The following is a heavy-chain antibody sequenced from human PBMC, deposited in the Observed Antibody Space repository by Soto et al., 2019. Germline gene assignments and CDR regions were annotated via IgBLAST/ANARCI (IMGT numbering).Heavy chain of an antibody. CDR2: INHSGST. CDR1: GGSFSGYY. Sequence: SETLSLTCAVYGGSFSGYYWSWIRQPPGKXLEWIGEINHSGSTNYNPSLKSRVTISVDTSKNQFSLKLSSVTAADTAVYYCARGPGGYCSSTSCYRWFDPWGQGTLVTVSS. D-gene: IGHD2-2*01. CDR3: ARGPGGYCSSTSCYRWFDP. J-gene: IGHJ5*02. V-gene: IGHV4-34*01.